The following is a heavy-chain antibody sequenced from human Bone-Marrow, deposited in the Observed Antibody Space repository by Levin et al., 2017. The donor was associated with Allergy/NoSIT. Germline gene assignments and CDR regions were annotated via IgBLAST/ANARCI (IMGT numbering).Heavy chain of an antibody. V-gene: IGHV4-30-4*01. Sequence: PSETLSLTCAVSGGSLTNGDYYWSWIRQSPGKGLEWIGYIYYSGSTYYNPSLKSRVLISIDTSENQFSLKLKSVTAADTAVYFCARAAYYEFVWGSFRFCDHWGQGSLVTVSS. CDR3: ARAAYYEFVWGSFRFCDH. D-gene: IGHD3-16*02. CDR1: GGSLTNGDYY. CDR2: IYYSGST. J-gene: IGHJ4*02.